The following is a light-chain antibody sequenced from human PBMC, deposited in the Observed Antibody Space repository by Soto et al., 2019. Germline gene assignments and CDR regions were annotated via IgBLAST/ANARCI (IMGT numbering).Light chain of an antibody. CDR2: EVS. CDR3: SSYVGSSTLV. V-gene: IGLV2-23*02. CDR1: TNDIGSYTL. J-gene: IGLJ2*01. Sequence: QSALTQPASVSGSPGQSITISCTGTTNDIGSYTLVSWYQQHPGTVPKLLIYEVSHRPSGVSSRFSGSKSGNTASLTISGLQAEDEADYYCSSYVGSSTLVFGGGTKVTVL.